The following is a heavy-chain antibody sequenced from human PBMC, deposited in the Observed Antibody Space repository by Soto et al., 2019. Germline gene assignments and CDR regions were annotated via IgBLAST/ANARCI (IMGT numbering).Heavy chain of an antibody. V-gene: IGHV3-23*01. D-gene: IGHD3-10*01. Sequence: GGSLRLSCAASGFTFSSYAMSWVRQAPGKGLEWVSAISGSGGSTYYADSVKGRFTISRDNSKNTLYLQMNSLRAEDTAVYYCGGRGERRTRKYAFDIWGQGTMVTVSS. J-gene: IGHJ3*02. CDR2: ISGSGGST. CDR1: GFTFSSYA. CDR3: GGRGERRTRKYAFDI.